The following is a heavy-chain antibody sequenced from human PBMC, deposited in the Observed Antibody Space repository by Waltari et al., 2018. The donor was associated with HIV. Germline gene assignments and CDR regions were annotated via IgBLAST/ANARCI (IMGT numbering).Heavy chain of an antibody. Sequence: EVQLVESGGDLIQPGGSLRLSCAASGFTVSSNFMSWVRQAPGKGLGWVSRTYSGGRTYYANSVQGRFTVSRDISKNTLYLQMSGLRGDDTAVYYCARAVVPGRIPHYYYAMDVWGQGTTVTVSS. V-gene: IGHV3-53*01. CDR1: GFTVSSNF. CDR2: TYSGGRT. J-gene: IGHJ6*02. CDR3: ARAVVPGRIPHYYYAMDV. D-gene: IGHD2-2*02.